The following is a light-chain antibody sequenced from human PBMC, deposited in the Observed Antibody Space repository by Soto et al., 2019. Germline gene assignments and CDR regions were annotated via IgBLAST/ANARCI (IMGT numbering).Light chain of an antibody. CDR1: QDIGSS. J-gene: IGKJ3*01. CDR3: QQSFNLHTFA. Sequence: DIQMTQSPSPLSASVGDRVTITCRASQDIGSSLNWYQHKLGKAPKLLIFGASDLRGGVPSRFSGSGSGTDFTLTISSLQPEDFATYYCQQSFNLHTFAFAPGTKVDI. V-gene: IGKV1-39*01. CDR2: GAS.